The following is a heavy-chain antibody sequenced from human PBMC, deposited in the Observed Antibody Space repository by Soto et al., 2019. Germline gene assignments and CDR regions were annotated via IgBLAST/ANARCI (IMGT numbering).Heavy chain of an antibody. D-gene: IGHD3-22*01. CDR3: TTPYYYNH. J-gene: IGHJ4*02. Sequence: EVQLVQSGGGLVKPGGSLRLSCAASGFMFSAYTMSWVRQAPGKGLEWLASISSDSDYIDYADSLRGRFTVSRDNARQSLYLQMDSLGAEDTGVYYCTTPYYYNHWGPGTLVTVSS. V-gene: IGHV3-21*01. CDR2: ISSDSDYI. CDR1: GFMFSAYT.